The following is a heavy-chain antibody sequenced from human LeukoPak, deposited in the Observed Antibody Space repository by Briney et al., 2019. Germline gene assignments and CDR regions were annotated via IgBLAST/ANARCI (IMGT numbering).Heavy chain of an antibody. D-gene: IGHD5-24*01. J-gene: IGHJ4*02. Sequence: GGSLRLSCAASGFTFSTYWMTWVRQAPGKGLEWVANIKQDGSEQYYVDSVKGRFTISRDNPKNSLYLQMNSLRVEDTAVYYCAGDPVMTTITVDSWGQGTLVTVSS. CDR2: IKQDGSEQ. CDR3: AGDPVMTTITVDS. CDR1: GFTFSTYW. V-gene: IGHV3-7*01.